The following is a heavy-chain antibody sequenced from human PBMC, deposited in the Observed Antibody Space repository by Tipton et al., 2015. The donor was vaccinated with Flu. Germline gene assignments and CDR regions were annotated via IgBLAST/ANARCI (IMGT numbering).Heavy chain of an antibody. CDR1: GFAFNNHW. J-gene: IGHJ4*02. V-gene: IGHV3-74*01. CDR3: TRALDY. Sequence: SLRLSCAASGFAFNNHWMYWVRQAPGKGLFWVSRISFDGSRTTYADSVRGRFTISRDNSKNTLYLQMNNLRAEDTAMYYCTRALDYWGQGTPVTVSS. CDR2: ISFDGSRT.